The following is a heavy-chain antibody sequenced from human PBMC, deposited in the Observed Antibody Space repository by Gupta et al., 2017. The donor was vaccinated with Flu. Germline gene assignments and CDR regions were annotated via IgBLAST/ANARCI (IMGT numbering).Heavy chain of an antibody. V-gene: IGHV3-33*01. Sequence: QVQLVESGGGVVQPGRSLRLSCAASGFTFRDYAMHWVRQAPGKGLEWLAIIWYDGSDKYYADSVKGRFTISRDNSRNTLYIQMSSLRAEDTAVYYCARSRYDFWSGYVGSEYGMDVWGQGTTVTVSS. CDR3: ARSRYDFWSGYVGSEYGMDV. CDR2: IWYDGSDK. D-gene: IGHD3-3*01. J-gene: IGHJ6*02. CDR1: GFTFRDYA.